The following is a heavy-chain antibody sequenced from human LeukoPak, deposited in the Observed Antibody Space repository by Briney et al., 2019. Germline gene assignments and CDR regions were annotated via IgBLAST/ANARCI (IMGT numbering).Heavy chain of an antibody. V-gene: IGHV3-48*02. CDR1: GCTFSGYS. D-gene: IGHD6-13*01. Sequence: GGSLRLSCAASGCTFSGYSMNWVRQAPGKGLEGVSYISPSSGTMYYADSVEGRFTISRDNARNSLYLHMNSLRDEDTAVYYCARAAYSSSPDYWGQGTLVTGSS. J-gene: IGHJ4*02. CDR2: ISPSSGTM. CDR3: ARAAYSSSPDY.